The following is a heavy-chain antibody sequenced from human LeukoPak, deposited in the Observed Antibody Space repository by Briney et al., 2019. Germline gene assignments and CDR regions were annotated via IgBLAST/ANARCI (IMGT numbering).Heavy chain of an antibody. Sequence: GGPLRLSCAASGFTFSDSDMHWVRQATGKGLEWVSAIGTAGDPYYPGSVKGRLTISRENAKYSFYLQMNSLRVGDTAVYYCARGAYSSGWYGLDYWGQGTLVTVSS. CDR3: ARGAYSSGWYGLDY. J-gene: IGHJ4*02. CDR2: IGTAGDP. V-gene: IGHV3-13*05. D-gene: IGHD6-19*01. CDR1: GFTFSDSD.